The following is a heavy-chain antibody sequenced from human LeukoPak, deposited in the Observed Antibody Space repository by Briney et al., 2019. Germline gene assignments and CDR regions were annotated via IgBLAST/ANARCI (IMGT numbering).Heavy chain of an antibody. CDR1: EFTFNNYA. CDR2: ISGSGVTT. D-gene: IGHD1-1*01. V-gene: IGHV3-23*01. J-gene: IGHJ4*02. CDR3: AKSPGQIQLDYFDY. Sequence: GGSLRLSCAASEFTFNNYAMSWVRQAPGMGLEWVSTISGSGVTTYYADSVRGRFTISRDNSKTTLYLQLDSLTPENMAIYYCAKSPGQIQLDYFDYWGQGTLVTVSS.